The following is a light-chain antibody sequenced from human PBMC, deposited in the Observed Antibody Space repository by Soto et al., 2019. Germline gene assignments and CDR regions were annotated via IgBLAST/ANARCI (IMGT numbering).Light chain of an antibody. V-gene: IGLV1-44*01. CDR3: AAWDDSMSGYV. CDR2: SNN. CDR1: SSNIGGNA. Sequence: QSVLTQPPSASGTPGQRVTISCSGSSSNIGGNAVNWYQQLPGTTPKLLIYSNNQRPSGVPDRFSGSKPGTSASLAISGLQYDDEADYYCAAWDDSMSGYVFGTGTKLTVL. J-gene: IGLJ1*01.